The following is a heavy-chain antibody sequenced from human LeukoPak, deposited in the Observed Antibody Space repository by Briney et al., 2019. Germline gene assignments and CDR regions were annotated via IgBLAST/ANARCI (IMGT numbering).Heavy chain of an antibody. D-gene: IGHD4-17*01. J-gene: IGHJ3*02. CDR1: GGSFSGYY. CDR2: INHSGST. Sequence: PSETLSLTCAVYGGSFSGYYWSWIRQPPGKGLEWIGEINHSGSTNYNPSLKSRVTISVDKSKHQFSLKLSSVTAADTAVYYCARGFYGAPDAFDIWGQGTMVTVSS. CDR3: ARGFYGAPDAFDI. V-gene: IGHV4-34*01.